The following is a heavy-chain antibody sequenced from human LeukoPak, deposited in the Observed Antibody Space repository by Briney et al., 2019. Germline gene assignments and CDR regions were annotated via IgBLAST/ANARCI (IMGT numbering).Heavy chain of an antibody. CDR3: AELGITMIGGV. D-gene: IGHD3-10*02. V-gene: IGHV3-48*03. CDR1: GFTFSSYE. CDR2: VSSSGSTI. J-gene: IGHJ6*04. Sequence: GGSLRLSCAASGFTFSSYEMNWVRQAPGKGLEWVSYVSSSGSTIYYADCVKGRFTISRDNAKNSLYLQMNSLRAEDTAVYYCAELGITMIGGVWGKGTTVTISS.